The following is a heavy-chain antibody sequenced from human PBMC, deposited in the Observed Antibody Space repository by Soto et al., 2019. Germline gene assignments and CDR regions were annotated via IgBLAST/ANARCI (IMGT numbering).Heavy chain of an antibody. CDR2: IIPIFGTA. D-gene: IGHD5-18*01. V-gene: IGHV1-69*13. CDR1: GGTFSSYA. Sequence: SVKVSCKASGGTFSSYAISWVRQAPGQGLEWMGGIIPIFGTANYAQKFQGRVTITADESTSTAYMELSSLRSEDTAVYYCARAGPIQLWLLSYCYGMDVWGQGTTVTVSS. CDR3: ARAGPIQLWLLSYCYGMDV. J-gene: IGHJ6*02.